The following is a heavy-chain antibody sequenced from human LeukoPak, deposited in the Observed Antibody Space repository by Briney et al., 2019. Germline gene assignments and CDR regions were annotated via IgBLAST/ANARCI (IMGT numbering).Heavy chain of an antibody. J-gene: IGHJ6*02. Sequence: PGGSLRLSRAASGFTFSSYGMHWVRQAPGKGLEWVAVISYDGNNKYYADSVKGRFTISRDNSKNTLYLQMNSLRAEDTAVYYCAKTKEGYIFYYYYGMDVWGQGTTVTVSS. V-gene: IGHV3-30*18. CDR3: AKTKEGYIFYYYYGMDV. CDR1: GFTFSSYG. CDR2: ISYDGNNK. D-gene: IGHD5-24*01.